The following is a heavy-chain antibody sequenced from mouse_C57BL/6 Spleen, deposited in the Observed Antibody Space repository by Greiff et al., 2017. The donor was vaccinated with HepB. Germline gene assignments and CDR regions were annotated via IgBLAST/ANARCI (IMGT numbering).Heavy chain of an antibody. D-gene: IGHD1-1*01. CDR3: TGTTVVRDWYFDV. CDR1: GYTFTDYE. J-gene: IGHJ1*03. V-gene: IGHV1-15*01. Sequence: QVQLQQSGAELVRPGASVTLSCKASGYTFTDYEMHWVKQTPVHGLEWIGAIDPETGGTAYNQKFKGKAILTADKSSSTAYMELRSLTSEDSAVYYCTGTTVVRDWYFDVWGTGTTVTVSS. CDR2: IDPETGGT.